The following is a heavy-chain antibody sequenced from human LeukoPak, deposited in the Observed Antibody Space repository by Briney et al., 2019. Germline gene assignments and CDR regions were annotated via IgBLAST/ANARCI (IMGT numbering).Heavy chain of an antibody. CDR1: GGSFSGYY. D-gene: IGHD3-3*01. CDR3: ARRSISITIFGVVIHSYFDY. Sequence: SETLSLTCAVYGGSFSGYYWSWIRQPPGKGLEWIGEINHSGSTNYNPPLKSRVTISVDTSKNQFSLKLSSVTAADTAVHYCARRSISITIFGVVIHSYFDYWGQGTLVTVSS. J-gene: IGHJ4*02. CDR2: INHSGST. V-gene: IGHV4-34*01.